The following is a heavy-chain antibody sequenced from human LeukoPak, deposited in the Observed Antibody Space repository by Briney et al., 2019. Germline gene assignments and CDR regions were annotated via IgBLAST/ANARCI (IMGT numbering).Heavy chain of an antibody. J-gene: IGHJ3*02. V-gene: IGHV1-46*01. CDR1: GYTFTSYY. CDR2: INPSGGST. CDR3: LVLGYCSGGGRPPNAYDI. D-gene: IGHD2-15*01. Sequence: ASVKVSCKASGYTFTSYYMHWVRQAPGQGLEWMGIINPSGGSTSYAQKFQGRVTMTRDTSTSTVYMELSSLRSEDTAVYYCLVLGYCSGGGRPPNAYDIWGQGTMVTVSS.